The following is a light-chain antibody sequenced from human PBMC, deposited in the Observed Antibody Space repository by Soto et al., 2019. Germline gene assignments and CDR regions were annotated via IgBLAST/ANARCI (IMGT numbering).Light chain of an antibody. CDR1: KIGSKS. V-gene: IGLV3-21*04. J-gene: IGLJ2*01. Sequence: SYELTQPPSVSVAPGKTARITCGGNKIGSKSVHWYQQKPGKAPVLVIYYDSDRPSGIPERFSGANSGNTATLTISRVEAGDEADYYGQVWDSSSDHVVFGGGTKVTVL. CDR3: QVWDSSSDHVV. CDR2: YDS.